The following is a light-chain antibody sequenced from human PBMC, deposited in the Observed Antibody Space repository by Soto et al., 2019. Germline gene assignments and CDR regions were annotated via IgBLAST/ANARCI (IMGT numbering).Light chain of an antibody. V-gene: IGKV1-9*01. CDR2: GAS. CDR1: QGISSF. CDR3: HQLNSYPRT. Sequence: IQLTPSPSALSASVGDRVTITCRASQGISSFLAWYQQKPGKAPNLLIYGASTLQSGVPSRFSGSGSGTDFTLTIASLQPDDFATYYCHQLNSYPRTLGQGTKVDIK. J-gene: IGKJ1*01.